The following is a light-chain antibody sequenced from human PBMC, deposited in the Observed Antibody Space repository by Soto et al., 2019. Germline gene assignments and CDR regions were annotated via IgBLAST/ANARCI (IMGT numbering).Light chain of an antibody. CDR2: EGS. V-gene: IGLV2-23*01. J-gene: IGLJ2*01. CDR1: SSDVGSYNL. Sequence: QSALTQPASVSGSPGQSITISCTGTSSDVGSYNLVSWYQQHPGKAPKLMIYEGSKRPSGVSNRFSGSKSGNTASLTISGRQAEDEADYYCCSYAGSRGQGFGGGTKLTV. CDR3: CSYAGSRGQG.